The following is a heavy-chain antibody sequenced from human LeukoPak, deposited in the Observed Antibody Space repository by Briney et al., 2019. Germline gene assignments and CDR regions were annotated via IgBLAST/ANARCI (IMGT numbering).Heavy chain of an antibody. J-gene: IGHJ3*02. V-gene: IGHV3-21*04. Sequence: GGSLRLFCAPSGFTFSSYSMNWVRQAPGKGLEWVSSISSSSRYIYSADSVKGRFSISRDNAKNSLYLQMNSLRVEDTAVYYCARVMMGSYGQNAFDIWGQGTMVTVSP. D-gene: IGHD5-18*01. CDR2: ISSSSRYI. CDR3: ARVMMGSYGQNAFDI. CDR1: GFTFSSYS.